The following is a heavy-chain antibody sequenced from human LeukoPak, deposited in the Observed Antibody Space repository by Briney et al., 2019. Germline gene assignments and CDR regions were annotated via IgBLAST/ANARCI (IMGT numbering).Heavy chain of an antibody. Sequence: SETLSLTCTVSGRSISSSSYYWGWIRQPAGKGLEWIGSIYYSGSTYYNPSLKSRFTISVDTSKNQFSLKLSSVTAADTAVYYCASLLSGYVWGSYRLGAFDIWGQGTMVTVSS. V-gene: IGHV4-39*01. J-gene: IGHJ3*02. CDR2: IYYSGST. CDR1: GRSISSSSYY. CDR3: ASLLSGYVWGSYRLGAFDI. D-gene: IGHD3-16*02.